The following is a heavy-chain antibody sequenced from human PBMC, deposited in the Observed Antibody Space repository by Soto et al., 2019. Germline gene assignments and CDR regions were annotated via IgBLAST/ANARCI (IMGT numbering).Heavy chain of an antibody. V-gene: IGHV4-30-4*02. CDR2: IYYTGST. J-gene: IGHJ5*02. CDR3: ARVPDR. D-gene: IGHD2-2*01. CDR1: DGTIASGGYY. Sequence: SSETLSLTCTVSDGTIASGGYYWNWIRQHPGKGLEWIGYIYYTGSTDYNPSLKSRVTISVDTSKNQFSLRLSSATAADTAVYYCARVPDRWGQGTLVTVSS.